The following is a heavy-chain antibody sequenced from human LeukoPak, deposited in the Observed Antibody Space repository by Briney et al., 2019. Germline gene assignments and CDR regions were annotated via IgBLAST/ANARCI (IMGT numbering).Heavy chain of an antibody. Sequence: WASVKVSCKASGGTFSSYAISWVRQAPGQGLEWMGGIIPIFGTANYAQKFQGRVTITADESTSTVYMELRSLRSDDTAIYYCARDRVRRNTTGGAFDMWGQGTMVTVSS. J-gene: IGHJ3*02. V-gene: IGHV1-69*13. D-gene: IGHD2/OR15-2a*01. CDR3: ARDRVRRNTTGGAFDM. CDR2: IIPIFGTA. CDR1: GGTFSSYA.